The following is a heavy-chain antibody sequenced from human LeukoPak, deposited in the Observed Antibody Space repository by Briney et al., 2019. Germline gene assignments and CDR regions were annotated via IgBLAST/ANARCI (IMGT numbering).Heavy chain of an antibody. J-gene: IGHJ4*02. CDR1: GFTFSSFA. CDR2: ISGSGGST. Sequence: GGSLRLSCAASGFTFSSFALSWVRQAPGKGLEWVSAISGSGGSTYYADSVKGRFTISRDNSKNTLYLQMNSLRAEDTAVYYCAKAGDNYYDSSGYYYPDYWGQGTLVTVSS. CDR3: AKAGDNYYDSSGYYYPDY. V-gene: IGHV3-23*01. D-gene: IGHD3-22*01.